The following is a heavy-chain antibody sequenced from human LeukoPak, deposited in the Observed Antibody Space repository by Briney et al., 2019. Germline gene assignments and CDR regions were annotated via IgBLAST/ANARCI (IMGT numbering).Heavy chain of an antibody. CDR2: KSNTDGGTP. Sequence: GGSLRLSCAVSGFSLSNTYMSWVRQAPGKGLEWVGRKSNTDGGTPNYAAPVIGRFTISRDDSKNTLFLQMNSLKTEDTAVYYCTTAQWLRLPKSWCQGTLVIVSS. D-gene: IGHD5-12*01. J-gene: IGHJ5*02. V-gene: IGHV3-15*01. CDR3: TTAQWLRLPKS. CDR1: GFSLSNTY.